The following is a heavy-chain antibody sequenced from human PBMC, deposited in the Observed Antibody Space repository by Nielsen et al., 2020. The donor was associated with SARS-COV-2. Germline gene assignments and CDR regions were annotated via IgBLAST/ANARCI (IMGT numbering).Heavy chain of an antibody. CDR3: AREGHNRGAFPRFGIDV. J-gene: IGHJ6*02. CDR2: IYTSGST. Sequence: SETLSLTCTVSGGSISSGSYYWSWIRQSAGKGLGWIGRIYTSGSTNYNPSLKSRVTISVDTSKNQFSLKLSSVTAADTPVYYCAREGHNRGAFPRFGIDVWGQGTMVTVSS. D-gene: IGHD3-3*01. V-gene: IGHV4-61*02. CDR1: GGSISSGSYY.